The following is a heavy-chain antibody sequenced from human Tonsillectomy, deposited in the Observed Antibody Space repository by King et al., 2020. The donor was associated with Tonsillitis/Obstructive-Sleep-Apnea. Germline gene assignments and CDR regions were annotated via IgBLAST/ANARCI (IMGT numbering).Heavy chain of an antibody. CDR1: GGSISSSSYY. Sequence: QLQESGPGLVKPSETLSLTCTVSGGSISSSSYYWGWIRQPPGKGLERIGSIYYSGSTYYNPSLKSRVTISVDTSKNQFSLKLSSVTAADTAVYYCARTTSGYDGWFDPWGQGTLVTVSS. CDR3: ARTTSGYDGWFDP. J-gene: IGHJ5*02. D-gene: IGHD5-12*01. V-gene: IGHV4-39*01. CDR2: IYYSGST.